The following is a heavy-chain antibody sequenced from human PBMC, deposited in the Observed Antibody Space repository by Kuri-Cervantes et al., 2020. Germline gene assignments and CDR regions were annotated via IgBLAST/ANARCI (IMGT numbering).Heavy chain of an antibody. CDR2: ISYDGSNK. CDR3: AGYSSSWTDAFDI. D-gene: IGHD6-13*01. CDR1: GFTFSSYA. J-gene: IGHJ3*02. V-gene: IGHV3-30-3*01. Sequence: GESLKISCAAPGFTFSSYAMHWVRQAPGKGLEWVAVISYDGSNKYYADSVKGRFTISRDNSKNTLYLQMNSLRAEDTAVYYCAGYSSSWTDAFDIWGQGTMVTVSS.